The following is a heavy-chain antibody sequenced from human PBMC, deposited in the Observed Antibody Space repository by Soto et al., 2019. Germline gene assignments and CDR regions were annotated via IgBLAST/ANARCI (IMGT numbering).Heavy chain of an antibody. V-gene: IGHV2-5*02. J-gene: IGHJ6*03. Sequence: QITLKESGPTLVKPTQTLTLTCTFSGFSLSTSGVGVGWIRQPPGKALEWLALIYWDDDKRYSPSLKSRLTITKDTTKNQVVLTMTNMDPVDTATYYCAHTDVPFRESYYYYYYMDVWGKGTTVTVSS. CDR2: IYWDDDK. CDR3: AHTDVPFRESYYYYYYMDV. D-gene: IGHD6-6*01. CDR1: GFSLSTSGVG.